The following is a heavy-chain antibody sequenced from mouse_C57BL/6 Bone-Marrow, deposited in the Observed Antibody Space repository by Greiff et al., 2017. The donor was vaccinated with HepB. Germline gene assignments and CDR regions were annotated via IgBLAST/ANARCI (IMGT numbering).Heavy chain of an antibody. Sequence: VQLVESGPGLVAPSQCLPITCTASGFSLTSYAISWVRQPPGKGLEWLGVIWTGGGTNYNSALKSRLSISKDNSKSQVFLKMNSLQTDDTARYYCARNSVYYGSSYWYFDVWGTGTTVTVSS. D-gene: IGHD1-1*01. CDR3: ARNSVYYGSSYWYFDV. CDR2: IWTGGGT. CDR1: GFSLTSYA. J-gene: IGHJ1*03. V-gene: IGHV2-9-1*01.